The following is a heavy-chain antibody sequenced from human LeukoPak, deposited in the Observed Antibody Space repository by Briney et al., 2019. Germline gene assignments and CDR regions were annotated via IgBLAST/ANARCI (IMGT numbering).Heavy chain of an antibody. J-gene: IGHJ6*03. V-gene: IGHV3-23*01. CDR3: AKDRSSKHYYYYYYMDV. CDR1: GFTFSSYA. Sequence: PGGSLRLSCAASGFTFSSYAMSWVRQAPGKGLEWVSAISGSGGSTYYADSVKGRFTISRDNSKNTLYLQMNSLRAEDTAVYYCAKDRSSKHYYYYYYMDVWGKGTTGTVSS. D-gene: IGHD2-2*01. CDR2: ISGSGGST.